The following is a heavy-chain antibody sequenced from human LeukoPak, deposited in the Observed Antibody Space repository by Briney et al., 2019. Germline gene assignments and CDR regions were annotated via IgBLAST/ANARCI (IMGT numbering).Heavy chain of an antibody. CDR3: ARDARGYSYIDY. Sequence: PSETLSLTCTVSSGSISSYYWSWIRQPPGKGLEWIAYIYYSGSTNYNPSLKSRVTISVDTSKNQFSLKLSPVTAADTAVYYCARDARGYSYIDYWGQGTLVTVSS. V-gene: IGHV4-59*13. CDR1: SGSISSYY. CDR2: IYYSGST. D-gene: IGHD5-18*01. J-gene: IGHJ4*02.